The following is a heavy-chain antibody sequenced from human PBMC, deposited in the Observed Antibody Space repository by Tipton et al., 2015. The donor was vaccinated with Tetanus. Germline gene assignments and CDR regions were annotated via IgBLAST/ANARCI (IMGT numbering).Heavy chain of an antibody. CDR1: GGSINSYY. CDR3: AKVSPNTSGCLDY. Sequence: SLRLSCTVSGGSINSYYWSWIRQPPGRGLEWVSGISWNSGSIGYADSVKGRFTISRDNAKNSLYLQMNSLRAEDTAFYYCAKVSPNTSGCLDYWGQGTLVTVSS. J-gene: IGHJ4*02. D-gene: IGHD6-19*01. V-gene: IGHV3-9*01. CDR2: ISWNSGSI.